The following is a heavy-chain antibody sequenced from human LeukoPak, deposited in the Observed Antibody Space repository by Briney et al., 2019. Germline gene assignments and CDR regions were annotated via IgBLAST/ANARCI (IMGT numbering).Heavy chain of an antibody. CDR3: ARGLPVALGVFDY. CDR2: IYYSGST. D-gene: IGHD3-3*01. CDR1: GGSISSYY. Sequence: SETLSLTCTVSGGSISSYYWSWIRQPLGKGLEWIGYIYYSGSTNYNPSLKSRVTISVDTSKNQFSLKLSSVTAADTAVYYCARGLPVALGVFDYWGQGTLVTVSS. V-gene: IGHV4-59*08. J-gene: IGHJ4*02.